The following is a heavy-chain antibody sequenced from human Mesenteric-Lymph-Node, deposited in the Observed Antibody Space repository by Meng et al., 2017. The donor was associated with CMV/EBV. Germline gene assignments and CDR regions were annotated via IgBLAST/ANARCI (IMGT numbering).Heavy chain of an antibody. CDR2: INHSGST. V-gene: IGHV4-34*01. CDR1: GGSFSGYY. J-gene: IGHJ4*02. Sequence: QVQLHQGGAGLLKPSETLSVTGAVYGGSFSGYYWNWIRQSPEKGLEWIGEINHSGSTTYNPSFTSRIIISVDTSTNQISLNMSSVTAADTAVYYCARGSSYDILTGYFDYWGQGALVTVSS. CDR3: ARGSSYDILTGYFDY. D-gene: IGHD3-9*01.